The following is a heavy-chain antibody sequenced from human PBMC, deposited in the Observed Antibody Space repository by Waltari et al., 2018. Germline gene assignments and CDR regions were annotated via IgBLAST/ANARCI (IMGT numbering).Heavy chain of an antibody. V-gene: IGHV3-23*01. D-gene: IGHD5-18*01. Sequence: EVQVLESGGGLVQPGGSLRLSCAASGFTFSTYAMSWVRQSPGKGLEWVSGISDSVGRTYYADSVKGRFTISRDNSKNTLYLLMNSLRAEDTAVYYCAKHLTWIQLWLGYYYYGMDVWGQGTTVTVSS. CDR3: AKHLTWIQLWLGYYYYGMDV. J-gene: IGHJ6*02. CDR2: ISDSVGRT. CDR1: GFTFSTYA.